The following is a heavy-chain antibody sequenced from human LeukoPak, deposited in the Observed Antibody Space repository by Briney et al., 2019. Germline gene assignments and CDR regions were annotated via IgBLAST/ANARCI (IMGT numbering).Heavy chain of an antibody. V-gene: IGHV4-59*01. CDR2: ISYSGST. CDR3: ARPKGYCSGGSCYPMLYYFDY. J-gene: IGHJ4*02. Sequence: SETLSLTCTVSGGSISSYYWSWIRQPPGKGLEWIAYISYSGSTNYNPSLKSRVTISVETSKNQFSLKLSSVTAADTAVYYCARPKGYCSGGSCYPMLYYFDYWGQGTLVTVSS. D-gene: IGHD2-15*01. CDR1: GGSISSYY.